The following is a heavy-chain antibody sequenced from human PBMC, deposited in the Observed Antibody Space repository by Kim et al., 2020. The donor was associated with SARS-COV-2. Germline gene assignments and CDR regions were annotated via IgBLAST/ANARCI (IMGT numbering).Heavy chain of an antibody. CDR1: GGTFSSYA. CDR3: ARGDCSGGSCYPYYYYYMDV. J-gene: IGHJ6*03. CDR2: IIPIFGTA. Sequence: SVKVSCKASGGTFSSYAISWVRQAPGQGLEWMGGIIPIFGTANYAQKFQGRVTITADESTSTAYMELSSLRSEDTAVYYCARGDCSGGSCYPYYYYYMDVWGKGTTVTVSS. V-gene: IGHV1-69*13. D-gene: IGHD2-15*01.